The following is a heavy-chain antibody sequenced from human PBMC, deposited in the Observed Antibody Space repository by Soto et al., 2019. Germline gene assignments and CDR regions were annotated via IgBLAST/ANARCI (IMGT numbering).Heavy chain of an antibody. V-gene: IGHV4-30-4*01. CDR3: ATMGTPATGLFYFDN. J-gene: IGHJ4*02. D-gene: IGHD1-7*01. Sequence: QVQLQESGPGLVQPSQTLSLTCTVSGGSISSGHYYWSWIRQPPGKGLEWIGFISYSGNTYYSASLKSRVTISVDTSKNQFSLNLSFVTAADTAVYYCATMGTPATGLFYFDNWGQGTLVTVSS. CDR1: GGSISSGHYY. CDR2: ISYSGNT.